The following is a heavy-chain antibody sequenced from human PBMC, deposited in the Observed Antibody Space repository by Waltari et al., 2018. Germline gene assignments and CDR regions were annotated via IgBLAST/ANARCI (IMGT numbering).Heavy chain of an antibody. CDR1: GFTFTTYE. D-gene: IGHD1-20*01. CDR2: ISSRGTAI. Sequence: EMQLVESGGGLVQPGGSLRLSCAASGFTFTTYEMNWVRQAPGKGLEWISYISSRGTAIYYADSVKGRFTISRDNAQDSLYLQMNSLRAEDTAVYYCARAAITGTGFDFWGQGSLVTVSS. J-gene: IGHJ4*02. CDR3: ARAAITGTGFDF. V-gene: IGHV3-48*03.